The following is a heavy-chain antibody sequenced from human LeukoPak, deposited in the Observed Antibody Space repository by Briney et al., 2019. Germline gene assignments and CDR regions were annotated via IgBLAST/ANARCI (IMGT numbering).Heavy chain of an antibody. Sequence: PGGSLRLSCAASGFTFSSYWMHWVRQAPGKGLVWVSRINSDGSSTSYADSVKGRFTISRDNAKNSLYLQMNSLRAEDTAVYYCARGSDIVATMAIAFDYWGQGTLVTVSS. J-gene: IGHJ4*02. CDR1: GFTFSSYW. D-gene: IGHD5-12*01. CDR3: ARGSDIVATMAIAFDY. V-gene: IGHV3-74*01. CDR2: INSDGSST.